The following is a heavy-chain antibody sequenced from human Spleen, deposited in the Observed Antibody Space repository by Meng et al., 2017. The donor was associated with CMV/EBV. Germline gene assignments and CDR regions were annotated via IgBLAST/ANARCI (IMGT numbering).Heavy chain of an antibody. Sequence: LSCAASRFTFCSYRMHWLRQAPGKGLGWLALIWYNGNNKYYADSVKGRFTISRDDSTNTLYLQMNSLRAEDTAIYFCAKGLGVEFDPWGQGTLVTVSS. CDR1: RFTFCSYR. CDR3: AKGLGVEFDP. J-gene: IGHJ5*02. D-gene: IGHD3-3*01. CDR2: IWYNGNNK. V-gene: IGHV3-33*06.